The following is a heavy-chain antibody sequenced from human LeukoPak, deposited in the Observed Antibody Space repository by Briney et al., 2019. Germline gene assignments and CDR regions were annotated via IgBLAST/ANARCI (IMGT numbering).Heavy chain of an antibody. J-gene: IGHJ1*01. V-gene: IGHV3-74*01. D-gene: IGHD2-21*02. CDR2: IKSDGSST. Sequence: PGGSLRLSCAASGFTFSSHWMHWVRQAPGKGLVWVSRIKSDGSSTGYADSVKGRFTISRDNAKNTLYLQMNSLRAEDMAVYYCARAASCGGDCSSSYLQHWGQGTLVTVSS. CDR3: ARAASCGGDCSSSYLQH. CDR1: GFTFSSHW.